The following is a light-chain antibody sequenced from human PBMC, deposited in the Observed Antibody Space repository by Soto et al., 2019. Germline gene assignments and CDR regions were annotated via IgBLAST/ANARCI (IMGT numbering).Light chain of an antibody. CDR1: SSDVGGYNY. CDR3: SSYTSSSSLWV. CDR2: DVS. J-gene: IGLJ1*01. V-gene: IGLV2-14*01. Sequence: QSALTQPRSVSGSPGQSITISCTGTSSDVGGYNYVSWYQQHPGKAPKLMIYDVSNRPSGVSNRFSGSKSGNTASLTMSGLQAEDEADYYCSSYTSSSSLWVFGTGTKLTVL.